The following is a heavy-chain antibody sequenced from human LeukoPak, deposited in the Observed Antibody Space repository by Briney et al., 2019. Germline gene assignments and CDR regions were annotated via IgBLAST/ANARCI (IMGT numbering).Heavy chain of an antibody. D-gene: IGHD4-17*01. CDR3: AKDKTTVTTFSSY. J-gene: IGHJ4*02. CDR1: GFTFSSYA. Sequence: PGRSLRLSCAASGFTFSSYAMSWVRQAPGKGLEWVSAISGSGGSTYYADSVKGRFTISRDNSKNTLYLQTNSLRAEDTAVYYCAKDKTTVTTFSSYWGQGTLVTVSS. CDR2: ISGSGGST. V-gene: IGHV3-23*01.